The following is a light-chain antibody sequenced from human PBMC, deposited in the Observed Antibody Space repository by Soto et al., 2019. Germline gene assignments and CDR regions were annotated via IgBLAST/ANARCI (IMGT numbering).Light chain of an antibody. CDR1: SSNIGKNT. CDR3: AAWDDSLNGLWV. Sequence: QSVLTQPPSASATPGQRVTISCSGSSSNIGKNTVSWYQQLPGTAPKLLIYINNQRPSGVPDRFSGSKSGTSASLAISGLQSEDEADYYCAAWDDSLNGLWVFGGGTKLTVL. J-gene: IGLJ3*02. CDR2: INN. V-gene: IGLV1-44*01.